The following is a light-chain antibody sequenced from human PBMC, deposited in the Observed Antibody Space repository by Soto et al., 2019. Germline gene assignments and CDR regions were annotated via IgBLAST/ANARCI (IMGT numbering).Light chain of an antibody. Sequence: EIXLXHSPVTLSCSXGERANLSCRASQSVDSYLVWYQQKPGQAPRLLIFGASNRATGIPARFSGSGSGTDFTLTINSLEPDDFAVYYCQQRDSWPITFGQGTRLEIK. V-gene: IGKV3-11*01. CDR3: QQRDSWPIT. J-gene: IGKJ5*01. CDR2: GAS. CDR1: QSVDSY.